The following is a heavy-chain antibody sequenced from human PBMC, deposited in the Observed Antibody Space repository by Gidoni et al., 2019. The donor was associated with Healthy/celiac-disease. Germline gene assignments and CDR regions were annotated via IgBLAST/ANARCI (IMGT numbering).Heavy chain of an antibody. CDR1: VGSFSGYY. V-gene: IGHV4-34*01. CDR2: IHHSGST. Sequence: QVQLQQWGAGLLKPSETLSLTCAVYVGSFSGYYWSWIRQPPGKGLEWIGEIHHSGSTNYNPSLKSRFTISVDTSKNQFSLKLSAVTAADTAVYDCARGGSSSPKSFDYWGQGTLVTVSS. J-gene: IGHJ4*02. D-gene: IGHD6-6*01. CDR3: ARGGSSSPKSFDY.